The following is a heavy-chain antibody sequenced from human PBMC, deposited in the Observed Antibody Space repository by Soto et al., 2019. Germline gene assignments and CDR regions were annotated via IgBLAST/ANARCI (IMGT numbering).Heavy chain of an antibody. CDR2: IYWDDDK. D-gene: IGHD4-4*01. J-gene: IGHJ6*03. CDR1: GFSLSTSGVG. CDR3: AYTETTHSFYYYYMDV. Sequence: QITLKESGPTLVKPTQTLTLTCTFSGFSLSTSGVGVGWIRQPPGKALEWLALIYWDDDKRYSPSLKSRLTITKDTSKNQVVLTMTNMDPVDTATYYCAYTETTHSFYYYYMDVWGKGTTVTVSS. V-gene: IGHV2-5*02.